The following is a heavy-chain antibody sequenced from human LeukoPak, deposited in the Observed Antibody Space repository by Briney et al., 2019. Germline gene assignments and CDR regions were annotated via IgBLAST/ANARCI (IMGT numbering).Heavy chain of an antibody. CDR1: GGSFNDYY. J-gene: IGHJ4*02. CDR3: ARAIAAADTFDY. D-gene: IGHD6-13*01. CDR2: SNQSGST. V-gene: IGHV4-34*01. Sequence: SETLSLTCAVYGGSFNDYYWTWIRQPPGKGLEWIGESNQSGSTNYNPSLKSRVTISVDTSKNQFSLKLSSVTAADTAVYYCARAIAAADTFDYWGQGTLVTVSS.